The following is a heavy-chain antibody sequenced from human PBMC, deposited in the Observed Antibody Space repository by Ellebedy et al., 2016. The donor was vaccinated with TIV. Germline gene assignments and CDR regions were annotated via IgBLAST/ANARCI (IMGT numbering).Heavy chain of an antibody. V-gene: IGHV4-39*01. J-gene: IGHJ5*02. Sequence: SETLSLTCTVSDDSISSSFYYWGWIRQSPGKGLEWIGSFYYTGSSYYNPSLKSRVTMSLDTSKNHFSLRLNSVTAADTAVYFCARQKLTTVNSFDPWGQGTPVTVSS. CDR1: DDSISSSFYY. CDR3: ARQKLTTVNSFDP. CDR2: FYYTGSS. D-gene: IGHD4-11*01.